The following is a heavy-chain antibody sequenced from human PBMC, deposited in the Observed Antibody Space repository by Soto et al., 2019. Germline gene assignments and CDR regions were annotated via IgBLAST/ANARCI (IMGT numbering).Heavy chain of an antibody. J-gene: IGHJ5*02. CDR2: INAGNGNT. CDR1: GYTFTSYT. V-gene: IGHV1-3*01. D-gene: IGHD2-21*01. CDR3: AREGCSGGDCYHFDP. Sequence: GASLKVCCKAFGYTFTSYTVHWVRQAPGQRLEWMGWINAGNGNTRFSQKFQGRITATRDTSANTVYMEVTSLRSEDTAVYYCAREGCSGGDCYHFDPWGQGTQVTVSS.